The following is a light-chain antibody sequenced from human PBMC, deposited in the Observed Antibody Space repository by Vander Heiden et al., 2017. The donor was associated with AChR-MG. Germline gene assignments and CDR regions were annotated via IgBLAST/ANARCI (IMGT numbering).Light chain of an antibody. CDR2: HAN. V-gene: IGLV3-1*01. Sequence: SSDLTQSPSVSVSPGPTATITCSGGRLSNKDTSWYHLRPGQSPVMGIFHANLRPSGIPERFSGSNSGNTATLTISGIQSMDDGDYYCQVWDSDTDVFGTGTKVTV. CDR1: RLSNKD. J-gene: IGLJ1*01. CDR3: QVWDSDTDV.